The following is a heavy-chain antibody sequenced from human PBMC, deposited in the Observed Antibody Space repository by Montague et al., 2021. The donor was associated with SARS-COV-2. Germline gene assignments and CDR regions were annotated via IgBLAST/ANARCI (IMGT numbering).Heavy chain of an antibody. D-gene: IGHD5-12*01. CDR2: ISGSGGST. Sequence: SLRLSCAASGFTFSGYAMSWVRQAPGKGLEWVSAISGSGGSTYYADSVKGRFTISRDNSKNTLYLQMNSLRAEDTAVYYCAKDWFGYSGYDYDYWGQGTLVTVSS. CDR3: AKDWFGYSGYDYDY. CDR1: GFTFSGYA. J-gene: IGHJ4*02. V-gene: IGHV3-23*01.